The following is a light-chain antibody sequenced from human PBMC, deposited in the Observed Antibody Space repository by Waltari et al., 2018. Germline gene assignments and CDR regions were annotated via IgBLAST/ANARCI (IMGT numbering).Light chain of an antibody. CDR1: SSDVGDYNY. V-gene: IGLV2-14*01. CDR3: SSYTRSSTFL. J-gene: IGLJ3*02. Sequence: QSALTQPASVSASPGQSISISCTETSSDVGDYNYFSWYQQHPGKAPKLIIYDVNKRPSGVSNRFSASKSGNTASLTISGLQPEDEADYYCSSYTRSSTFLFGGGTKLTVL. CDR2: DVN.